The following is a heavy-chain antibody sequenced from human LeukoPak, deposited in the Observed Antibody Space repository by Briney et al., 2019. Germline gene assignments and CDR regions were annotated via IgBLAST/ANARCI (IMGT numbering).Heavy chain of an antibody. CDR3: AREPTVPFWSGYHRRYYYGMDV. CDR1: GFIFSSYG. J-gene: IGHJ6*02. V-gene: IGHV3-33*01. Sequence: GGSLRLSCAASGFIFSSYGMYWVRQAPDKGLEWVAVIWYDGNNKYYADSVKGRFTISRDNSKNTLYLQMNSLRVEDTAMYYCAREPTVPFWSGYHRRYYYGMDVWGQGTTVTVSS. D-gene: IGHD3-3*01. CDR2: IWYDGNNK.